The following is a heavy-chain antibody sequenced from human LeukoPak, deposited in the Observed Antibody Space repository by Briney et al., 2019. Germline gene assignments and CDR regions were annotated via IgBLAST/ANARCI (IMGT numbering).Heavy chain of an antibody. J-gene: IGHJ3*02. CDR1: GYTFTSYY. Sequence: ASVKVSCKASGYTFTSYYMHWVRQAPGQGLEWMGIINPSGGSTSYAQKFQGRVTMTRDMSTSTVYMELSRLRSDDTAVYYCARELVPLAFDIWGQGTMVTVSS. V-gene: IGHV1-46*01. D-gene: IGHD2-2*01. CDR2: INPSGGST. CDR3: ARELVPLAFDI.